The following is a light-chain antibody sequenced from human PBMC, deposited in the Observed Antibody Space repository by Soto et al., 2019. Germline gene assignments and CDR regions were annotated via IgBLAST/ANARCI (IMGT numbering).Light chain of an antibody. CDR1: QSVSSN. J-gene: IGKJ1*01. V-gene: IGKV3-15*01. Sequence: EIVMTQSPATLSVSPGERATLCCRASQSVSSNLAWYQQKPGQAPRLLIYGASTRATGIPARFSGSGSGTEFTLTISSLQFEDFAVYYCQQYNNWPQTFGQGTKVDIK. CDR2: GAS. CDR3: QQYNNWPQT.